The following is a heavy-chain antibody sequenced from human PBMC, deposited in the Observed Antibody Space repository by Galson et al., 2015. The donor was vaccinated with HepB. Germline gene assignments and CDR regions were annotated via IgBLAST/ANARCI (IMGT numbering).Heavy chain of an antibody. J-gene: IGHJ4*02. CDR2: ISANSGNT. V-gene: IGHV1-18*04. CDR1: GYKFTDNG. CDR3: ARDRSHSLDF. D-gene: IGHD6-6*01. Sequence: SVKVSCKASGYKFTDNGISWVRQAPGQGPEWLGRISANSGNTNFAQRLQGRVTMTRDTSTSTAYMELRRLRSDDTAVYYCARDRSHSLDFWGQGTLVTVSS.